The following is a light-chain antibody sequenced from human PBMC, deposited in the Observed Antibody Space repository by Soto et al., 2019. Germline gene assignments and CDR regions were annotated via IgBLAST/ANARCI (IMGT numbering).Light chain of an antibody. Sequence: DIVMTQSPDSLAVSLGERATINCKSSQSVLYSSNNKNYLAWYQQKPGQPPKLLIYCASTRESGVPDRFSGIGSGTDFPLTSRSLQAEDVAVYYCQQSSSTLTWTFGQRPKVESK. J-gene: IGKJ1*01. V-gene: IGKV4-1*01. CDR1: QSVLYSSNNKNY. CDR2: CAS. CDR3: QQSSSTLTWT.